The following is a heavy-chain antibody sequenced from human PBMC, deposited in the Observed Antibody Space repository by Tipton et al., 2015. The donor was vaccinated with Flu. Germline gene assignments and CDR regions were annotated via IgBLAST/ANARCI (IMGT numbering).Heavy chain of an antibody. V-gene: IGHV6-1*01. D-gene: IGHD2-2*01. CDR3: ARGTGYCSSTSCFHGMDV. Sequence: GLVKPSQTLSLTCAISGDSVSSNSAAWNWIRQSPSRGREWLGRTYYRSKWYNDYAVSVKSRITINPDTSKNQFSLQLNSATPEDTAVYYCARGTGYCSSTSCFHGMDVWGQGTTVTVSS. J-gene: IGHJ6*02. CDR2: TYYRSKWYN. CDR1: GDSVSSNSAA.